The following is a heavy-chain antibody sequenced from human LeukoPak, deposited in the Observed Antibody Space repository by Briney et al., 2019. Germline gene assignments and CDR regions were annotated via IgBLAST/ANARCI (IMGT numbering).Heavy chain of an antibody. J-gene: IGHJ4*02. CDR3: ARAPFYDSSGPTIGPYYFDY. V-gene: IGHV3-21*01. CDR1: GFTFSTYS. Sequence: GGSLRLSCAASGFTFSTYSMNWVRLAPGKRLEWVSSISISNNYIYYADSVKGRFTISRDNAKTSLYLQMNSLRAEDTAVYYCARAPFYDSSGPTIGPYYFDYWGQGTLVTVSS. CDR2: ISISNNYI. D-gene: IGHD3-22*01.